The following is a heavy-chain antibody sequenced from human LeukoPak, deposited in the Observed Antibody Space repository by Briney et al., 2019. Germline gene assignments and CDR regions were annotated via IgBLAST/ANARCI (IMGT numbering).Heavy chain of an antibody. CDR2: INHGGST. Sequence: SETLSLTCAVYGGSFSGYYWSWIRQPPGKGLEWIGEINHGGSTNYNPSLKSRVTISVDTSKNQFSLKLSSVTAADTAVYYCARRPGSYYDSSVSEYYFDYWGQGTLVTVSS. CDR3: ARRPGSYYDSSVSEYYFDY. CDR1: GGSFSGYY. D-gene: IGHD3-22*01. V-gene: IGHV4-34*01. J-gene: IGHJ4*02.